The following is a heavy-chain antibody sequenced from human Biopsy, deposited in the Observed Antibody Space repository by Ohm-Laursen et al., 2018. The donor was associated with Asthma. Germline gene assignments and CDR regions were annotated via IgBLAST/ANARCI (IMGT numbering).Heavy chain of an antibody. CDR2: ILTKFDIT. V-gene: IGHV1-69*04. Sequence: SVKVSCKASGGSFSNFAFSWVRQAPGHGLEWMGTILTKFDITSYAEKFQGRVTITADKSTSTTYMELSRLRFEDTAVYYCARSYDTDSYPVLVLDYWGQGTLVTVSS. CDR1: GGSFSNFA. J-gene: IGHJ4*02. D-gene: IGHD3-22*01. CDR3: ARSYDTDSYPVLVLDY.